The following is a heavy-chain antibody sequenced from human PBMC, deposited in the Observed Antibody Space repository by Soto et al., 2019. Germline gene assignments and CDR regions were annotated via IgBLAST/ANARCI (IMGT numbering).Heavy chain of an antibody. V-gene: IGHV3-66*01. D-gene: IGHD6-13*01. J-gene: IGHJ4*02. CDR3: AKVPSSSYHELAY. CDR2: IYSAGSA. CDR1: GFTVSSYY. Sequence: GSLRLSCAASGFTVSSYYMSWVRQAPGKGLEWVSVIYSAGSADFADSVKGRFTISRDNSKNTLYLQMSSLRAEDTAVYYCAKVPSSSYHELAYWGQGTLVTGTS.